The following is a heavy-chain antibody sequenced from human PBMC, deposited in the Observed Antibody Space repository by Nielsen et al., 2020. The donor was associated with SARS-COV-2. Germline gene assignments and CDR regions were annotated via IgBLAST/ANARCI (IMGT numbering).Heavy chain of an antibody. CDR3: AHRGRGNWNPWSFGMDV. CDR1: GFSLSTSGVG. D-gene: IGHD1-20*01. V-gene: IGHV2-5*02. CDR2: VYSVEDK. Sequence: SGPTLVKPTQTVTLTCTSSGFSLSTSGVGMGWIRQPPGKALEWLAVVYSVEDKSYSPSLKSRLSITKDTSKSQVVLTMTNMDPVDTATYYCAHRGRGNWNPWSFGMDVWGQGTTVTVSS. J-gene: IGHJ6*02.